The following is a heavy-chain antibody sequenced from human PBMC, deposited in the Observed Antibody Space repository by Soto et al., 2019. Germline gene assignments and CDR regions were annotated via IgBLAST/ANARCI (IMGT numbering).Heavy chain of an antibody. J-gene: IGHJ5*02. Sequence: PGGSLRLSCAASGFTFSSYSMNWVRQAPGKGLEWVSYISSSSSTICYADSVKGRFTISRDNAKNSLYLQMNSLRDEDTAVYYCARGADYDSSGIRLNWFDPWGQGTLVTVSS. D-gene: IGHD3-22*01. V-gene: IGHV3-48*02. CDR2: ISSSSSTI. CDR1: GFTFSSYS. CDR3: ARGADYDSSGIRLNWFDP.